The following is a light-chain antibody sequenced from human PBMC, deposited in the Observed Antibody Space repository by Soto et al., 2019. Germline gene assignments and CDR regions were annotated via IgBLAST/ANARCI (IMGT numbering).Light chain of an antibody. CDR1: QAIGRW. CDR3: QQTVSFPPT. Sequence: DIQMTQSPSSVSTSVGDRVTITCRASQAIGRWLAWYQHKPGEAPKLLIFTGSLLHSGVPPRFSGSGSGTDFTLTISSLQPEDFATYYCQQTVSFPPTFGQGTKV. V-gene: IGKV1-12*01. J-gene: IGKJ1*01. CDR2: TGS.